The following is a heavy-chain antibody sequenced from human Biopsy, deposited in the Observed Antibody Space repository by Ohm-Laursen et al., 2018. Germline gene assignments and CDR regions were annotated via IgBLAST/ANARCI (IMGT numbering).Heavy chain of an antibody. V-gene: IGHV3-30*03. D-gene: IGHD4-11*01. J-gene: IGHJ2*01. CDR3: ARDGKRWDYSTYFSWHFDL. Sequence: SLRLSCSDSGFTFTSYAMHWVRQAPGKGLEWVAVISYGGSGEYYADSLQGRFIISRDNPKNTVDLQMNSLRAEDTAVYFCARDGKRWDYSTYFSWHFDLWGRGTLVTVSS. CDR2: ISYGGSGE. CDR1: GFTFTSYA.